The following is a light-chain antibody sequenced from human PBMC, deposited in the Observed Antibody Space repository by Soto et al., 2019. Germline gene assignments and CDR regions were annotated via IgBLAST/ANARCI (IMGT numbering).Light chain of an antibody. V-gene: IGKV3-11*01. CDR1: QSVITY. CDR3: QQRSNWPPRT. Sequence: EIILTQSPATLSLSPGERATLSCRASQSVITYVCRYHQNPGLAPRHLIYDASKRATGLPARFSGSGSGTDVTLTISSVVPEDFAVYYCQQRSNWPPRTFGGGTKVDIK. J-gene: IGKJ4*01. CDR2: DAS.